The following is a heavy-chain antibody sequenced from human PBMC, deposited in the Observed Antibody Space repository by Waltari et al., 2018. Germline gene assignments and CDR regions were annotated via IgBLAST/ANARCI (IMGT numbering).Heavy chain of an antibody. CDR3: ARRVAAAGNYDYMDV. J-gene: IGHJ6*03. D-gene: IGHD6-13*01. CDR1: GYSFTSYW. V-gene: IGHV5-51*01. Sequence: EVQLVQPGAEVKKPGESLKISCKGSGYSFTSYWIGWVRQMPGKGLGWMGIIYPGDSDTRYSPSFQGQVTISADKSISTAYLQWSSLKASDTAMYYCARRVAAAGNYDYMDVWGKGTTVTVSS. CDR2: IYPGDSDT.